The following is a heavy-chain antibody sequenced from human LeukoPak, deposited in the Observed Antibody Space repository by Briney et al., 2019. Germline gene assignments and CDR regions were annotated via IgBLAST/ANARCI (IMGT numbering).Heavy chain of an antibody. J-gene: IGHJ4*02. CDR2: IRYDGSDK. Sequence: GGSLRLSCAASGFTFSTYGMHWVRQAPGKGLEWVAFIRYDGSDKYYADSVRGRFTISRDDSKNTLYLQMNSLRAEDTAVYYCARDLEGAGSGSYYFDYWGQGTLVTVSS. V-gene: IGHV3-30*02. D-gene: IGHD6-19*01. CDR1: GFTFSTYG. CDR3: ARDLEGAGSGSYYFDY.